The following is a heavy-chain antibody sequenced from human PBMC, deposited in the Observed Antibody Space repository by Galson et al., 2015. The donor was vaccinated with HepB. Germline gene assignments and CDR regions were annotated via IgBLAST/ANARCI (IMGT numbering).Heavy chain of an antibody. CDR2: IYTSGST. J-gene: IGHJ4*02. CDR1: GGSISSGSYY. D-gene: IGHD6-19*01. Sequence: TLSLTCTVSGGSISSGSYYWSWIRQPAGKGLEWIGRIYTSGSTNYNPSLKSRVTMSVDTSKNQFSLKLSSVTAADTAVYYCARTVAATFDYWGQGTLVTVSS. CDR3: ARTVAATFDY. V-gene: IGHV4-61*02.